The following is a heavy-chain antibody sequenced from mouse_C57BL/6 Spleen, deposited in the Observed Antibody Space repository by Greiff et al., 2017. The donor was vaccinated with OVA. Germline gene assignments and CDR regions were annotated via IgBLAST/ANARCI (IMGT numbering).Heavy chain of an antibody. J-gene: IGHJ1*03. CDR1: GYAFTNYL. D-gene: IGHD2-4*01. CDR3: ARWGLREYFDV. V-gene: IGHV1-54*01. CDR2: INPGSGGT. Sequence: VQLQQSGAELVRPGTSVKVSCKASGYAFTNYLIEWVKQRPGQGLEWIGVINPGSGGTNYNEKFKGKATLTADKSSSTAYMQLSSLTSEDSAVYFCARWGLREYFDVWGTGTTVTVSS.